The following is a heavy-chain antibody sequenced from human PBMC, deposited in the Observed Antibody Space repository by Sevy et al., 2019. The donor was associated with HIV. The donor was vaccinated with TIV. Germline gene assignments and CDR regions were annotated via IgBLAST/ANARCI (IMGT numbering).Heavy chain of an antibody. CDR1: GFTFRSYT. Sequence: GGSLRLSCVASGFTFRSYTMKWVRQAPGKGLECVSSISSSGSYIYYADSVKGRFTISRDDAKNSLYLQMNTLRAEDAALYYCARVRPYDTRDFDYWGQGTLVIVSS. CDR3: ARVRPYDTRDFDY. D-gene: IGHD3-22*01. CDR2: ISSSGSYI. V-gene: IGHV3-21*01. J-gene: IGHJ4*02.